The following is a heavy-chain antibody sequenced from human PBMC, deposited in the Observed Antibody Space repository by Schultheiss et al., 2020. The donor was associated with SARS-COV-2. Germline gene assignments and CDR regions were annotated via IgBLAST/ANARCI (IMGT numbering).Heavy chain of an antibody. Sequence: SQTLSLAFTVSGGSVSSGSYYWNWIRQPPGKGLEWIGYIYYSGSTNYNPSLKSQVTISVDTSKNQFSLKLSSVTAADTAVYYCARWVVRQWLVPDDYWGQGTLVTVSS. V-gene: IGHV4-61*01. J-gene: IGHJ4*02. D-gene: IGHD6-19*01. CDR2: IYYSGST. CDR1: GGSVSSGSYY. CDR3: ARWVVRQWLVPDDY.